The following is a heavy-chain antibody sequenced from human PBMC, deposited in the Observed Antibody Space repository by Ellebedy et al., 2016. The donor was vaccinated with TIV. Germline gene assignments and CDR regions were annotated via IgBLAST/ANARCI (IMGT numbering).Heavy chain of an antibody. V-gene: IGHV3-53*01. CDR3: ARQVTGTSSPDY. D-gene: IGHD1-20*01. CDR2: IYSGGNT. CDR1: GFTVSSNY. Sequence: PGGSLRLSCTASGFTVSSNYMNWVRQAPGKGLEWVSVIYSGGNTYYADSVKGRFTISRDNSKNTVYLQMNSLRAEDTAVYYCARQVTGTSSPDYWGQGTLVTVSS. J-gene: IGHJ4*02.